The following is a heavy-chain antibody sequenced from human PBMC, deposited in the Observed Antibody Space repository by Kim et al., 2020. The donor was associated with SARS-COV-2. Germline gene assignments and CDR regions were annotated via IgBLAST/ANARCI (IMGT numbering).Heavy chain of an antibody. J-gene: IGHJ4*02. V-gene: IGHV3-30*04. D-gene: IGHD3-16*01. CDR3: ARDRPRQHLWGSGLDY. CDR1: GFTFSSYA. CDR2: ISYDGSNK. Sequence: GGSLRLSCAASGFTFSSYAMHWVRQAPGKGLEWVAVISYDGSNKYYADSVKGRFTISRDNSKNTLYLQMNSLRAEDTAVYYCARDRPRQHLWGSGLDYWGQGTRVTVSS.